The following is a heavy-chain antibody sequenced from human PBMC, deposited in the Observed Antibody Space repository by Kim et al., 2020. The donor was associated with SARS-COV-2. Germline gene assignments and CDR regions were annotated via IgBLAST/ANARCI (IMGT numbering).Heavy chain of an antibody. CDR3: AREGVISSSWYGAIYNWFDP. D-gene: IGHD6-13*01. V-gene: IGHV3-21*01. CDR1: GFTFSSYS. Sequence: GGSLRLSCAASGFTFSSYSMNWVRQAPGKGLEWVSSISSSSSYIYYADSVKGRFTISRDNAKNSLYLQMNSLRAEDTAVYYCAREGVISSSWYGAIYNWFDPWGQGTLVTVSS. CDR2: ISSSSSYI. J-gene: IGHJ5*02.